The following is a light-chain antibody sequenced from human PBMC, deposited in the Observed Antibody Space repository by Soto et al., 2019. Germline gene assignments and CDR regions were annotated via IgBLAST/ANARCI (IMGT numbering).Light chain of an antibody. CDR3: SSYTGNNNLL. Sequence: QSALTQPPSASGSPGQSVTISCTGTSSDVGGNNYVSWYQQHPGKAPKLMIYEVNKRPSGVPDRFSGSKSSNTASLTVSGLQAEDEADYYCSSYTGNNNLLFGGGTKLTVL. CDR2: EVN. CDR1: SSDVGGNNY. V-gene: IGLV2-8*01. J-gene: IGLJ2*01.